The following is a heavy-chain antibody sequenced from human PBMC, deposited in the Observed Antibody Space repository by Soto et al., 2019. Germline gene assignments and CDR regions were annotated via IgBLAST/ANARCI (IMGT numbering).Heavy chain of an antibody. Sequence: LTCASSGTSTRPHYLTWVRRPPGKGLEWVGHVYYTGTTMYNPSLKSRLTISVDRSKNQVSLNLTSVTAADTAVYFCARLGGYYQALDHWSQGTLVTV. CDR2: VYYTGTT. CDR3: ARLGGYYQALDH. V-gene: IGHV4-59*08. CDR1: GTSTRPHY. D-gene: IGHD3-3*01. J-gene: IGHJ4*02.